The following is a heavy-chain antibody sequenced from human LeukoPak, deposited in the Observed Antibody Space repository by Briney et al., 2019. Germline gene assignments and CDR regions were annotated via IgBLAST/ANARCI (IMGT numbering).Heavy chain of an antibody. V-gene: IGHV3-11*01. D-gene: IGHD3-16*01. CDR3: ARDGLQAWGWYYYYGMDV. Sequence: GGSLRLSCAASGFTFSDYYMSWIRQAPGKRLEWVSYISSSGSTIYYADSVKGRFTISRDNAKNSLYLQMNSLRAEDTAVYYCARDGLQAWGWYYYYGMDVWGQGTTVTVSS. CDR2: ISSSGSTI. J-gene: IGHJ6*02. CDR1: GFTFSDYY.